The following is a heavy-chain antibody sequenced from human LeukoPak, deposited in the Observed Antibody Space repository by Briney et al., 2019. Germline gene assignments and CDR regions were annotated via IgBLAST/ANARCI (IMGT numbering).Heavy chain of an antibody. D-gene: IGHD5-18*01. CDR1: GFTFSSYG. J-gene: IGHJ4*02. CDR3: ARDPRDGAMVEGFDY. Sequence: GGSLRLSCAASGFTFSSYGMHWVRQAPGKGLEWVAFIRYDGSNKYYADSVKGRFTISRDNAKNTLYLQMNSLRAEDTAVYYCARDPRDGAMVEGFDYWGQGTLVTVSS. CDR2: IRYDGSNK. V-gene: IGHV3-30*02.